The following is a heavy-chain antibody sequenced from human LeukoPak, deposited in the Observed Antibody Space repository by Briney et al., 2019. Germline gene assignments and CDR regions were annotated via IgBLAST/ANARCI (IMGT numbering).Heavy chain of an antibody. V-gene: IGHV3-21*01. Sequence: GGSLRLSCAASGFSFNDYNMNWVRQAPGKGLEWVSSISSLSSYIYYAESVKGRFTISRDNAQNSLFLQLSSPRVDDTAVYYCARADQWGDYYFDYWGQGILVTVSS. CDR2: ISSLSSYI. CDR1: GFSFNDYN. D-gene: IGHD2-21*01. CDR3: ARADQWGDYYFDY. J-gene: IGHJ4*02.